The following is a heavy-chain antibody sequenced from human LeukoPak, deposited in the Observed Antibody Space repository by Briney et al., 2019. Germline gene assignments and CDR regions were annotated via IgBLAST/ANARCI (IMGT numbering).Heavy chain of an antibody. CDR2: ISGSGGST. V-gene: IGHV3-23*01. CDR3: AKHMEFYYYYGMNV. CDR1: GFTFSSYA. Sequence: GGSLRLSCATSGFTFSSYAMSWVRQAPGKGLEWVSGISGSGGSTYYAGSVKGRFTISRDNSKNTLYLQMNSLRAEDTAVYYCAKHMEFYYYYGMNVWGQGTTVTVSS. J-gene: IGHJ6*02. D-gene: IGHD3-10*01.